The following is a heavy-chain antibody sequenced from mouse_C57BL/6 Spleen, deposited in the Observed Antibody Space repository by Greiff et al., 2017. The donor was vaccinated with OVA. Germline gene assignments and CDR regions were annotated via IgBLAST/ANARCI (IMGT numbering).Heavy chain of an antibody. Sequence: QVQLKESGPGLVAPSQSLSITCTVSGFSLTSYAISWVRQPPGKGLEWLGVIWTGGGTNYNSALKSRLSISKDNSKSQVFLKMNSLHTDDTARYYCARNPFYDGYSPYYFDYWGQGTTLTVSS. CDR2: IWTGGGT. J-gene: IGHJ2*01. V-gene: IGHV2-9-1*01. D-gene: IGHD2-3*01. CDR3: ARNPFYDGYSPYYFDY. CDR1: GFSLTSYA.